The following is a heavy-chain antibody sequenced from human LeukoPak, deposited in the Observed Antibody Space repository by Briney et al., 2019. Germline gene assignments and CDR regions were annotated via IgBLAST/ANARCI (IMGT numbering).Heavy chain of an antibody. D-gene: IGHD3-22*01. J-gene: IGHJ4*02. Sequence: SETLSLTCPVSGGPTSSYYWGWIRQPPGKVLKWIGYIYYSGSTNYNPSLKSRVTISVDTSKNQFSLKLSSVTAADTAVYYCARQVVVVTPFDYWGQGTLVTVSS. CDR3: ARQVVVVTPFDY. V-gene: IGHV4-59*01. CDR2: IYYSGST. CDR1: GGPTSSYY.